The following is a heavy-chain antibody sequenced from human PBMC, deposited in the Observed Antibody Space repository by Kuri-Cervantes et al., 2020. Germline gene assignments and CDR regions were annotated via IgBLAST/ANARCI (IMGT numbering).Heavy chain of an antibody. Sequence: GESLKISCAASGFTFSSYAMSWVRQAPGKGLEWVSYISSSGSTIYYADSVKGRFTISRDNAKNSLYLQMNSLRADDTAVYYCASGIYGGKDYWGQGTLVTVSS. CDR3: ASGIYGGKDY. CDR1: GFTFSSYA. J-gene: IGHJ4*02. D-gene: IGHD4-23*01. CDR2: ISSSGSTI. V-gene: IGHV3-48*03.